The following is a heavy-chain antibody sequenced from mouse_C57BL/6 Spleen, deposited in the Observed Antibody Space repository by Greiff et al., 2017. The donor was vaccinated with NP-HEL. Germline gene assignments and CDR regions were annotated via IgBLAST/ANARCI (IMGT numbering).Heavy chain of an antibody. CDR2: IYPGDGDT. CDR1: GYAFSSSW. Sequence: QVQLQQSGPELVKPGASVKISCKASGYAFSSSWMNWVKQRPGKGLEWIGRIYPGDGDTNYNGKFKGKATLTADKSSSTAYMQLSSLTSEDSAVYFCARRIYDGYYEGYFDVWGTGTTVTVSS. V-gene: IGHV1-82*01. D-gene: IGHD2-3*01. J-gene: IGHJ1*03. CDR3: ARRIYDGYYEGYFDV.